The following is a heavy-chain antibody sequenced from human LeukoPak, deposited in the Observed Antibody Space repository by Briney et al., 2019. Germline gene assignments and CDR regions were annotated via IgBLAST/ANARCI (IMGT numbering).Heavy chain of an antibody. D-gene: IGHD3/OR15-3a*01. Sequence: KSSETLSLTCSVSGASINTFSCNWFRQPPGKGLEWIGYFSASGNTKYSPPLKSRVIISRDTSKNQVSLRLTSVAAADTAVYYCAKWTGSGFDVWGQGTMVTVSS. CDR3: AKWTGSGFDV. CDR1: GASINTFS. CDR2: FSASGNT. J-gene: IGHJ3*01. V-gene: IGHV4-59*03.